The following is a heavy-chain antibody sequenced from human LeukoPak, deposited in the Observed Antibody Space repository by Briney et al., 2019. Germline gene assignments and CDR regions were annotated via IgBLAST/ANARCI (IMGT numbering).Heavy chain of an antibody. CDR2: IYPGDSDT. CDR1: GYSFTSYW. D-gene: IGHD2-15*01. Sequence: GESLKISCKGSGYSFTSYWIGWVRQMPGKGLEWMGIIYPGDSDTRYSPSFQGQVTISADKSISTAYLQWSSLKASDTAMYYCARQPPGYCSGGSCYSGAFDIWGQGTMVTVSS. J-gene: IGHJ3*02. CDR3: ARQPPGYCSGGSCYSGAFDI. V-gene: IGHV5-51*01.